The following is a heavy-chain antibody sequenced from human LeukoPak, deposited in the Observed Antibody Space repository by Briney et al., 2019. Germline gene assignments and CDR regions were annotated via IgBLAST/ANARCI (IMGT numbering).Heavy chain of an antibody. CDR2: MNSNSGNT. J-gene: IGHJ4*02. CDR1: GYTFTSYD. D-gene: IGHD4-17*01. V-gene: IGHV1-8*01. Sequence: ASVKVSCKASGYTFTSYDINWVRQATGQGLAWMGWMNSNSGNTGYAQKFQGRVTMTRNTSISTAYMELSSLRSEDTAVYYCARDPPRRGVTTKGDYWGQGTLVTVSS. CDR3: ARDPPRRGVTTKGDY.